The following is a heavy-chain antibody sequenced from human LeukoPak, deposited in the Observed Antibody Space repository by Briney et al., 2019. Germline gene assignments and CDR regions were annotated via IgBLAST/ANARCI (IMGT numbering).Heavy chain of an antibody. V-gene: IGHV3-23*01. D-gene: IGHD6-13*01. CDR2: ITAIDGRT. CDR3: TKDRRGPAAGTWYFDS. CDR1: GFTFPSTT. J-gene: IGHJ4*02. Sequence: QSGGSLRLPCVASGFTFPSTTMGWVRQAPGRGLEWVSSITAIDGRTYYADSVRGRFTISRDNSKNTVYLQLNSLRAGDTAIYYCTKDRRGPAAGTWYFDSWGQGTLVTVSS.